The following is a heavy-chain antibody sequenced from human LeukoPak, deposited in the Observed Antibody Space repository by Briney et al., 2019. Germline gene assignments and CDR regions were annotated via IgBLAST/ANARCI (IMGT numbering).Heavy chain of an antibody. V-gene: IGHV4-39*01. Sequence: SETLSLTCTVSGGSISSSSYYWGWIRQPPGKGLEWTGSIYYSGNTYYNLSLKSRVTISVDTSKNQFSLKLSSVTAADTAVYYCARHSPGYYYYGMDVWGQGTTVTVSS. CDR1: GGSISSSSYY. CDR3: ARHSPGYYYYGMDV. J-gene: IGHJ6*02. D-gene: IGHD3-9*01. CDR2: IYYSGNT.